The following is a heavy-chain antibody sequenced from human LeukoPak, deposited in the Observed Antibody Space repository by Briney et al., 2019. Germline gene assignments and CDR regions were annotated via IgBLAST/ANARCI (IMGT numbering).Heavy chain of an antibody. D-gene: IGHD5-18*01. J-gene: IGHJ6*02. CDR1: GYTFTSYY. V-gene: IGHV1-46*01. Sequence: ASVKVSCKASGYTFTSYYMHWVRQAPGQGLEWMGIINPSGGSTSYAQKFQGRVTMTRDTSTSTVYMELSSLRSEDTAVYYCARGLKGYGDTVYGYYYYYGMDVWGQGTTVTVSS. CDR3: ARGLKGYGDTVYGYYYYYGMDV. CDR2: INPSGGST.